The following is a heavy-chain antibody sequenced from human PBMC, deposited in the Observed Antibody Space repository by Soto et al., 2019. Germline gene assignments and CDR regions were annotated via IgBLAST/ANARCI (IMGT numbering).Heavy chain of an antibody. J-gene: IGHJ6*02. CDR3: ARDRDYCSSTSCYSYYYYGMDV. CDR2: TYYRSKWYN. CDR1: GDSVSSNSAA. V-gene: IGHV6-1*01. Sequence: SQTLSLTCAISGDSVSSNSAAWNWIRQSPSRGLEWLGRTYYRSKWYNDYAVSVKSRIAINPDTSKNQFSLQLNSVTPEDTAVYYCARDRDYCSSTSCYSYYYYGMDVWGQGTTVTVSS. D-gene: IGHD2-2*01.